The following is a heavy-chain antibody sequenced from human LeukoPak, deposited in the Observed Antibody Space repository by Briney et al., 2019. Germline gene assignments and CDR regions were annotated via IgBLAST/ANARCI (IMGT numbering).Heavy chain of an antibody. J-gene: IGHJ4*02. D-gene: IGHD6-13*01. CDR2: ISSSSSYI. CDR1: GFTFSSYA. Sequence: GGSLRLSCAASGFTFSSYAMHWVRQAPGKGLEWVSSISSSSSYIYYADSVKGRFTISRDNAKNSLYLQMNSLRAEDTAVYYCARDQMAAAAALDYWGQGTLVTVSS. V-gene: IGHV3-21*01. CDR3: ARDQMAAAAALDY.